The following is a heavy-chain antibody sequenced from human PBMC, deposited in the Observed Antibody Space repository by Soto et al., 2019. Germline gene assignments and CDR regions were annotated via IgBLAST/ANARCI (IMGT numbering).Heavy chain of an antibody. V-gene: IGHV3-30*03. CDR2: ISYDGSNK. D-gene: IGHD3-16*01. CDR1: GFTFSSYG. Sequence: HPGGSLRLSCAASGFTFSSYGMHWVRQAPGKWLEWVAVISYDGSNKYYADSVKGRFTISRDNSKNTLYLQMNSLRAEDTAVYYCIRLRVWGQGXTVTVYS. J-gene: IGHJ6*02. CDR3: IRLRV.